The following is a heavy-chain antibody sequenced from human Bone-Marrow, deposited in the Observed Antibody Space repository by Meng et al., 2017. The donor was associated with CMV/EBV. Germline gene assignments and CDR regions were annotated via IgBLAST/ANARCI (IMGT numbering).Heavy chain of an antibody. D-gene: IGHD1-26*01. J-gene: IGHJ4*02. CDR1: GFTFGDYA. CDR2: IRRKPYGGTT. V-gene: IGHV3-49*04. CDR3: TRWHSGSNFDL. Sequence: GESLKISCTASGFTFGDYAMSWVRQAPGKGLEWVGFIRRKPYGGTTEYAASVKGRFAISRDNSKGIAYLQMNSLKIEDTAVYYCTRWHSGSNFDLWGQGTLVTVSS.